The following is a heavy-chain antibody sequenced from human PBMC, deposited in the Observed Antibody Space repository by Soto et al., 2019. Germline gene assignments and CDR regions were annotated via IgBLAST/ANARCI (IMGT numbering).Heavy chain of an antibody. D-gene: IGHD3-10*02. J-gene: IGHJ2*01. CDR1: GYTFTSYD. Sequence: ASVKVSCKASGYTFTSYDINLVRQATGQGLEWMGYMNPNSGNTGYAQEFQGRVTMTWNSSISTAYMELTILTSEDTVCSSCAKGFRRNVAGVRGTL. V-gene: IGHV1-8*01. CDR2: MNPNSGNT. CDR3: AKGFRRNVA.